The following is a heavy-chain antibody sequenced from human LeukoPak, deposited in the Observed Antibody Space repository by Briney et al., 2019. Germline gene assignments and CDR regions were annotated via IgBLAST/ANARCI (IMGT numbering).Heavy chain of an antibody. D-gene: IGHD3-9*01. Sequence: GASVKVSCKASGYTFTIYGISWVREAPGQGLEWMGWISAYNGNTNYAQKLQGRVTMTTDTSTSTAYMELRSLRSDDTAVYYCARDLLYFDWLAYWGQGTLVTVSS. V-gene: IGHV1-18*01. CDR2: ISAYNGNT. CDR1: GYTFTIYG. J-gene: IGHJ4*02. CDR3: ARDLLYFDWLAY.